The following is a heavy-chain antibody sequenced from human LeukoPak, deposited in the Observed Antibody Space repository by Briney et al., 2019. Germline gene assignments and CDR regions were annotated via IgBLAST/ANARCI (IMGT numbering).Heavy chain of an antibody. J-gene: IGHJ4*02. Sequence: IPSGTLSLTCTVSGGSISSGGYYWSWIRQHPGKGLEWIGYIYYSGSTYYNPSLKSRVTISVDTSKNQFSLKLSSVTAADTAVYYCTRRFGELYFDYWGQGTLVTVSS. CDR2: IYYSGST. CDR3: TRRFGELYFDY. D-gene: IGHD3-10*01. V-gene: IGHV4-31*03. CDR1: GGSISSGGYY.